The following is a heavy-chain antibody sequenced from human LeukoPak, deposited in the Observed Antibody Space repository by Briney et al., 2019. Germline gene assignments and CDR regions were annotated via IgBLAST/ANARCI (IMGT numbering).Heavy chain of an antibody. CDR1: GFTFSSYA. Sequence: GGSLRLSCVAPGFTFSSYAMSWVRQAPGKGLEWVSGISGSGGSTYYADSVKGRFTISKDNSKNTLFLQMNSLRAEDTAVYYCAKETYSSGWYPYFDYWGQGTLVTVSS. CDR3: AKETYSSGWYPYFDY. V-gene: IGHV3-23*01. CDR2: ISGSGGST. D-gene: IGHD6-19*01. J-gene: IGHJ4*02.